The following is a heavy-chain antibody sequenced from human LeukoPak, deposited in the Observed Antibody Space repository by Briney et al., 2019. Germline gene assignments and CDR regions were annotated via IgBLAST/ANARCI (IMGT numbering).Heavy chain of an antibody. D-gene: IGHD3-10*01. Sequence: ASVTVSCKASGYTFTVYYMHWVRQAPGQGLEWMGWINPNSGDTKYAQKFQGRVTMTRDTSITTAYMELSRLRSDDTAVYYCARDTGDYYGSGSYYNEPWGQGTLVTVSS. V-gene: IGHV1-2*02. CDR1: GYTFTVYY. CDR3: ARDTGDYYGSGSYYNEP. CDR2: INPNSGDT. J-gene: IGHJ5*02.